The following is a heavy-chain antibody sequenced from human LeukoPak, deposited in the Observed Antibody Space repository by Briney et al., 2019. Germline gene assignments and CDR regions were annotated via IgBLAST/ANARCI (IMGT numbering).Heavy chain of an antibody. CDR3: ARGPAGIAPGF. Sequence: SSETLSLTCTVSGDAITSDKYYWGWIRQPPGKGLEWIGYIYYSGSTYYNPSLKSRVTISVDTSKNQFSLKLSSVTAADTAVYYCARGPAGIAPGFWGQGTLVTVSS. V-gene: IGHV4-30-4*08. J-gene: IGHJ4*02. CDR1: GDAITSDKYY. D-gene: IGHD2-2*02. CDR2: IYYSGST.